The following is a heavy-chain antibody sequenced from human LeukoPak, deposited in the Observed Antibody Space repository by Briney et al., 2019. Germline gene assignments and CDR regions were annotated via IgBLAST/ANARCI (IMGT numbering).Heavy chain of an antibody. J-gene: IGHJ6*03. CDR3: ARTYCGGDCRGYYYHYYMDV. Sequence: ASVKVSCKASGYTFTDYFMHWVRQAPGQGLEWMGWINPHSGGTNYAQKFQGRVTMTRDTSISTAYVELNRLRSDDTAVYYCARTYCGGDCRGYYYHYYMDVWGKGTTVTISS. CDR2: INPHSGGT. D-gene: IGHD2-21*02. CDR1: GYTFTDYF. V-gene: IGHV1-2*02.